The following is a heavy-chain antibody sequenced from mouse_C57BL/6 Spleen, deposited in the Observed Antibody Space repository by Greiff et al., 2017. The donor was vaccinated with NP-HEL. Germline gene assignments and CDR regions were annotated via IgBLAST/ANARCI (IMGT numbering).Heavy chain of an antibody. Sequence: DVMLVESGGGLVQPGGSLSLSCAASGFTFTDYYMSWVRQPPGKALEWLGFIRNKANGYTTEYSASVKGRFTISRDNSQSILYLQMNALRAEDSATYYCARHYDYEFAYWGQGTLVTVSA. V-gene: IGHV7-3*01. D-gene: IGHD2-4*01. CDR1: GFTFTDYY. CDR3: ARHYDYEFAY. J-gene: IGHJ3*01. CDR2: IRNKANGYTT.